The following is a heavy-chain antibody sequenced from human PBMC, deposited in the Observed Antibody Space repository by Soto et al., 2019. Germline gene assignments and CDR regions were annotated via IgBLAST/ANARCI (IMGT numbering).Heavy chain of an antibody. D-gene: IGHD5-12*01. Sequence: GGSMRLSCAASGFTFSNYAMSWVRQAPGKGLEWLSYISSSSSSIYYADSVKGRLTISRDSAKNSLYLQMNGLRAEDTAVYFCARPRPGFYFDSWGQGTLVTVSS. CDR2: ISSSSSSI. V-gene: IGHV3-48*01. CDR1: GFTFSNYA. J-gene: IGHJ4*02. CDR3: ARPRPGFYFDS.